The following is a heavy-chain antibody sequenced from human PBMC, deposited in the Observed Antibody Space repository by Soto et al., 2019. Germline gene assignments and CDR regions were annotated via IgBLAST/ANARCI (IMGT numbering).Heavy chain of an antibody. V-gene: IGHV1-18*01. Sequence: QVHLVQSGAEVKKPGASVKVSCKGSGYTFTSYGITWVRQAPGQGLEWMGWISAHNGNMDYAQKLQGRVTVTRDTSTSTACMELRSLRSDDTAVYYCARGRYGDYWGQGALVTVSS. CDR1: GYTFTSYG. CDR2: ISAHNGNM. J-gene: IGHJ4*02. D-gene: IGHD1-1*01. CDR3: ARGRYGDY.